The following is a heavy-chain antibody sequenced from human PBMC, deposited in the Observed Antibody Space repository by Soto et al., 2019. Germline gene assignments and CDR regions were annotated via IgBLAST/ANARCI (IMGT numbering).Heavy chain of an antibody. CDR1: GFTFSTYA. CDR3: LRTLGSGWYVAPDH. D-gene: IGHD6-19*01. J-gene: IGHJ4*02. Sequence: GGSLRLSCAASGFTFSTYAMSWVRQAPGKGLEWVSIISGSGTGTHYADSVKGRFPISRDNSKNTLSLQLSSLRTEDTAVYFCLRTLGSGWYVAPDHWGQGTLVTVSS. CDR2: ISGSGTGT. V-gene: IGHV3-23*01.